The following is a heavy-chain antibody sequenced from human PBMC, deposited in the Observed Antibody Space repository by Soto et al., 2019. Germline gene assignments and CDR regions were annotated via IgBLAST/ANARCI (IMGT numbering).Heavy chain of an antibody. CDR3: ASSIAAAGTRYYYGMDV. CDR1: GGSISSSNW. J-gene: IGHJ6*02. D-gene: IGHD6-13*01. CDR2: IYHSGST. Sequence: SDTLSLTCAVSGGSISSSNWWSWVRQPPGKGLEWIGEIYHSGSTNYNPSLKSRVTISVDKSKNQFSLKLSSVTAADTAVYYCASSIAAAGTRYYYGMDVWGQGTTVTVSS. V-gene: IGHV4-4*02.